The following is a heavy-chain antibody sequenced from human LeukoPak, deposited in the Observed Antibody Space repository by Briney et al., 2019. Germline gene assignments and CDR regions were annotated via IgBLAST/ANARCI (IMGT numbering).Heavy chain of an antibody. CDR2: ISANNGET. CDR1: GYTFTNHG. J-gene: IGHJ4*02. V-gene: IGHV1-18*04. D-gene: IGHD2-2*01. Sequence: ASVKVSCKASGYTFTNHGISWVRQAPGQGLEWMSWISANNGETRYAQNFQGRVTMTTDTSTTTAYMELRSLRSDDTAVYYCARVPPSAHQLLSSDYWGQGTQVTVSS. CDR3: ARVPPSAHQLLSSDY.